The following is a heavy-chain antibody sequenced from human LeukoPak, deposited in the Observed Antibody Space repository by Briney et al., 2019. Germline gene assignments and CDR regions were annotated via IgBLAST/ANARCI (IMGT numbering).Heavy chain of an antibody. D-gene: IGHD2-2*02. CDR3: ARDLPRIPLDV. Sequence: PGGSLRLSCAASGFTFSSYSMNWVRQAPGKGPEWVSSISYRSSDIEYADSVKGRFTISRDNTKKSLYLQMSGLRAEDTAVYFCARDLPRIPLDVWGQGTTVTVSS. V-gene: IGHV3-21*01. CDR1: GFTFSSYS. J-gene: IGHJ6*02. CDR2: ISYRSSDI.